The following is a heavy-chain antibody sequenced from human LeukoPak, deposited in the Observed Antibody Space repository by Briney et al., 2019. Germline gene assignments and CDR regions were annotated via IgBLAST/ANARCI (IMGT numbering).Heavy chain of an antibody. J-gene: IGHJ4*02. V-gene: IGHV3-23*01. CDR1: GFTISTFG. Sequence: GGSLRLSCAASGFTISTFGMSWVRQAPGKGLEWVSSISGGTTYYADSVKGRFTISRDNSKNTVSLQMNSLRAEDTAVYYCAKSVYHSGNYWGQGTLVTVSS. CDR2: ISGGTT. CDR3: AKSVYHSGNY. D-gene: IGHD3-10*01.